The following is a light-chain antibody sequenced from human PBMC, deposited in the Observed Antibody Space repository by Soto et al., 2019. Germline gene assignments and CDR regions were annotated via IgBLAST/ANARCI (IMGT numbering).Light chain of an antibody. CDR3: QQYESTPPT. Sequence: DIVMTQSPDSLAVSLGERATINCKSSQSVLYSSNNKNYLAWYQQRPGQPPKLPIYCASTRESGVPDRFSGSGSGTDFTLTITSLQAEDVAVYYCQQYESTPPTFGQGTKLEIK. CDR1: QSVLYSSNNKNY. CDR2: CAS. V-gene: IGKV4-1*01. J-gene: IGKJ2*01.